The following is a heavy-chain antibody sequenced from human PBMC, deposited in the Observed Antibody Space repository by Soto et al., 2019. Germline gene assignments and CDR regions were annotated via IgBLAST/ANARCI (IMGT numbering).Heavy chain of an antibody. J-gene: IGHJ6*02. Sequence: GASVKVSCKASGYIFTSYGINWVRQAPGQGLEWMGGIIPIFGTANYAQKFQGRVTITADESTSTAYMELSSLRSEDTAVYYCARAIMIAAAGRGYYYGMDVWGQGTLVTVSS. CDR3: ARAIMIAAAGRGYYYGMDV. CDR2: IIPIFGTA. D-gene: IGHD6-13*01. CDR1: GYIFTSYG. V-gene: IGHV1-69*13.